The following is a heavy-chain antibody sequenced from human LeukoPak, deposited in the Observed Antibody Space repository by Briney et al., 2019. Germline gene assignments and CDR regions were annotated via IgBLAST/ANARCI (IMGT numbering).Heavy chain of an antibody. CDR2: ISSSSTYI. CDR3: ARGRLVGGDY. Sequence: GGSLRLSCAASGFTFSSYSMNWVRQAPGKGLEWVSSISSSSTYIYYADSVKGRFTISRDNAKNSLYLQMNSLRVEDTAVYYCARGRLVGGDYWGQGTLVTVSS. CDR1: GFTFSSYS. D-gene: IGHD3-16*01. J-gene: IGHJ4*02. V-gene: IGHV3-21*01.